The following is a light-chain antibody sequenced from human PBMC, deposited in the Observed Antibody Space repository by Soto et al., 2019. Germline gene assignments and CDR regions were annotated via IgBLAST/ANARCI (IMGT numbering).Light chain of an antibody. CDR2: DAS. Sequence: EIVLTQSPATLSLSPGERATLSCRASQSVSSYLAWYQQKPGQAPRLLIYDASNRATGIPARFSGSGSGSDLALTISILGPEDFAVYYCQQRSNWPPITFGQGTKLEI. V-gene: IGKV3-11*01. CDR3: QQRSNWPPIT. CDR1: QSVSSY. J-gene: IGKJ5*01.